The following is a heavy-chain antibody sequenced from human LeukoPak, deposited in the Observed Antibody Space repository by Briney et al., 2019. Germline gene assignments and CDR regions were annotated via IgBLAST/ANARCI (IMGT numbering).Heavy chain of an antibody. J-gene: IGHJ6*02. V-gene: IGHV3-7*01. D-gene: IGHD5-18*01. CDR1: GFTFSSYW. CDR3: ARDLGGDTAGMDV. Sequence: GGSLRLSCAASGFTFSSYWMSWVRQAPGKGLEWVANIKQDGSEKYYVDSVKGRFTISRDNAKNSLYLQMNSLRAGDTAVYYCARDLGGDTAGMDVWGQGTTVTVSS. CDR2: IKQDGSEK.